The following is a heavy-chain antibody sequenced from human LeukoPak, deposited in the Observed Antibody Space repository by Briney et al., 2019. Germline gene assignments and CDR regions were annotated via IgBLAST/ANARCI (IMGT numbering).Heavy chain of an antibody. Sequence: PSETLSLTCTVSGGSISGSSYYWGWIRQPPGKGLEWIGSIYYSGSTYYNPSLKSRVTISVDTSKNQFSLKLSSVTAADTAVYYCARRILRFLEWLPFDPWGQGTLVTVSS. CDR1: GGSISGSSYY. CDR2: IYYSGST. CDR3: ARRILRFLEWLPFDP. J-gene: IGHJ5*02. V-gene: IGHV4-39*01. D-gene: IGHD3-3*01.